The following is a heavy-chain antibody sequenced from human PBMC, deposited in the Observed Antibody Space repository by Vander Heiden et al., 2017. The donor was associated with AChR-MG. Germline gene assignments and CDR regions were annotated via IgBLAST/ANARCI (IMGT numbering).Heavy chain of an antibody. D-gene: IGHD4-17*01. V-gene: IGHV4-39*01. J-gene: IGHJ4*02. CDR3: ASPARDYGDYREY. Sequence: QLQLQESGPGLVKPSETLSLTCTVSGGSISSSSYYWGWIRQPPGKGLEWIGSIYYSGSTYYNPSLKSRVTISVDTSKNQFSLKLSSVTAADTAVYYCASPARDYGDYREYWGQGTLVTVSS. CDR1: GGSISSSSYY. CDR2: IYYSGST.